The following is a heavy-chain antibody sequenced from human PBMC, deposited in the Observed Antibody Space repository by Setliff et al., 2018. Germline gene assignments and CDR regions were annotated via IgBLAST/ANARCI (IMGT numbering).Heavy chain of an antibody. CDR2: IYPGDSDT. CDR1: GYSLTSYW. V-gene: IGHV5-51*01. J-gene: IGHJ3*02. CDR3: ARLGAPASHDAFDI. D-gene: IGHD6-25*01. Sequence: GESLKISCKGSGYSLTSYWIGWVRQVPGKGLEWMGIIYPGDSDTRYSPSFQGQVTSSADKSINTAYLQWSSLKASDTAMYYCARLGAPASHDAFDIWGQGTMVTVSS.